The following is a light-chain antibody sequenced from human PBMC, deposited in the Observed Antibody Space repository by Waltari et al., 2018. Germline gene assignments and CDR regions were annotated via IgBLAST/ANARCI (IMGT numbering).Light chain of an antibody. CDR1: QGISYF. J-gene: IGKJ4*01. V-gene: IGKV1-9*01. CDR2: AAS. CDR3: QHLNSSPPL. Sequence: IQLTQSPSSLSASVGDRVTITCRASQGISYFLAWYKQKPGKAPKVLIYAASTLQSVVPSSFSGSGSGTDFTRAISSLQPEDFATYYCQHLNSSPPLFGGGTKVEIK.